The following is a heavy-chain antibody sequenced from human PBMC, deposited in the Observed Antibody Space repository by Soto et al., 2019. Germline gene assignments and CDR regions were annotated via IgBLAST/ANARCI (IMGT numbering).Heavy chain of an antibody. CDR3: ASGNYDSSGYYWFDP. D-gene: IGHD3-22*01. V-gene: IGHV1-69*13. CDR2: IIPIFGTA. Sequence: SVKVSCKASGGTFSSYAISWVRQAPGQGLEWMGGIIPIFGTANYAQKFQGRVTITADESTSTAYMELSSLRSEDTAVYYCASGNYDSSGYYWFDPWGQGTLVTVSS. J-gene: IGHJ5*02. CDR1: GGTFSSYA.